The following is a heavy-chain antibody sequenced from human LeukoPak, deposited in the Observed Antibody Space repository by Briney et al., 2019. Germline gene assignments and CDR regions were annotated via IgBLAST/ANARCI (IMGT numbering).Heavy chain of an antibody. V-gene: IGHV3-23*01. Sequence: GGSLRLSCAACGFTFSSFTMTCIPQAPGKGLEWVSVISGSGDTTYYADSVKGSFTMSRDNSKNTLFLQVNSLRVEDSSLYYCAIAVGSFDYWGQGTLVTVSS. CDR3: AIAVGSFDY. CDR1: GFTFSSFT. J-gene: IGHJ4*02. CDR2: ISGSGDTT. D-gene: IGHD1-26*01.